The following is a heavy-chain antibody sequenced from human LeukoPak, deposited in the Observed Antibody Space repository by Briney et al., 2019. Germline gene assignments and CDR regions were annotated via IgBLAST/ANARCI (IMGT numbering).Heavy chain of an antibody. Sequence: PGGSLRLSCAACGFTVRTNYMSWVRQAPGKGVEGVSVIYSGGRTYYPDSVKGRFTISRDNSKNTLYLQMNSLRAEDTAVYYCARTDYGSGSYNDCWGQGTLVTVSS. CDR1: GFTVRTNY. D-gene: IGHD3-10*01. CDR2: IYSGGRT. J-gene: IGHJ4*02. V-gene: IGHV3-66*02. CDR3: ARTDYGSGSYNDC.